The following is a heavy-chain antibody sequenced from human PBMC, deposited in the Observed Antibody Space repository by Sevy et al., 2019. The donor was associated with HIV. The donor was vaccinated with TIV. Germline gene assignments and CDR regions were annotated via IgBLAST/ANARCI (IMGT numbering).Heavy chain of an antibody. CDR1: GDSISTSGYC. CDR3: AGWGGGAFHI. V-gene: IGHV4-30-2*01. J-gene: IGHJ3*02. Sequence: SETLSLTCGVSGDSISTSGYCWSWIRQPPGKGLEWIGYMYYSGSHFYNPSLQSRVTISFDTSKMQLSLKLTSMTAADTAVYYCAGWGGGAFHIWGQGTMVTVSS. CDR2: MYYSGSH. D-gene: IGHD7-27*01.